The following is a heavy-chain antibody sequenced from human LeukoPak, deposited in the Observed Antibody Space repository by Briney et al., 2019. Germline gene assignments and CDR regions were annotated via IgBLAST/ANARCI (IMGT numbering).Heavy chain of an antibody. CDR1: GYSFTSYW. D-gene: IGHD3-22*01. J-gene: IGHJ4*02. CDR3: ARQDPYYYDSSGYYYGTFFDY. Sequence: GESLKISCKGSGYSFTSYWIGWVRQMPGKGLEWMGIIYPGDSDTRYSPSFQGQVTISADKSISTAYLQWSSLKASDTAMYYCARQDPYYYDSSGYYYGTFFDYWGQGTLVTVSS. V-gene: IGHV5-51*01. CDR2: IYPGDSDT.